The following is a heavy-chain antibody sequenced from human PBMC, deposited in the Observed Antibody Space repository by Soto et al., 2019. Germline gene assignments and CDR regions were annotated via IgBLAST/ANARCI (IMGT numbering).Heavy chain of an antibody. Sequence: QVQLVESGGGVVQPGGSLRLSCAASGFNFGGYAMHWIRQTPGKGLDWVAYISYDGVRRDDADSVKGRFTISRDNSKNMLYLEMNSLRDEDTAAYYCVRDWRQYAGGYDYWGQGTLLAVSS. CDR2: ISYDGVRR. V-gene: IGHV3-30*04. CDR1: GFNFGGYA. J-gene: IGHJ4*02. CDR3: VRDWRQYAGGYDY. D-gene: IGHD3-3*01.